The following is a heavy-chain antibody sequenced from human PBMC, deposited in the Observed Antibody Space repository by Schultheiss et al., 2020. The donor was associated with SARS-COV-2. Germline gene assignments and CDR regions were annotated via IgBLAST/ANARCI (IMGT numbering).Heavy chain of an antibody. CDR2: MSGDDGST. V-gene: IGHV3-23*01. Sequence: GGSLRLSCAASAFTLSTHAMNWVRQAPGKGLEWVSGMSGDDGSTYYADSVKGRFTISRDSSNNTLYLQMNSLRAEDTAVYYCAKAGRYYYYYYMDVWGKGTTVTVSS. CDR1: AFTLSTHA. J-gene: IGHJ6*03. CDR3: AKAGRYYYYYYMDV.